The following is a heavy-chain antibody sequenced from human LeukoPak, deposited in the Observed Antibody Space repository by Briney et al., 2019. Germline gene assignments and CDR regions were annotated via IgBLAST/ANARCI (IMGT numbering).Heavy chain of an antibody. CDR2: INHSGST. J-gene: IGHJ5*02. Sequence: SETLSLTCAVYGGSFSGYYWSWIRQPPGKGLEWIGEINHSGSTNYNPSLKSRVTISVDTSKNQFSLKLSSVTAADTAVYYCARGRGYGDKGFDPWGQGTLVTVSS. CDR1: GGSFSGYY. V-gene: IGHV4-34*01. CDR3: ARGRGYGDKGFDP. D-gene: IGHD4-17*01.